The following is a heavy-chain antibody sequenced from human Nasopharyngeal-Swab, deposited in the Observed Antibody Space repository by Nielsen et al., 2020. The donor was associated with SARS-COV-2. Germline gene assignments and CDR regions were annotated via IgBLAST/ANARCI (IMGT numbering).Heavy chain of an antibody. J-gene: IGHJ6*02. Sequence: SVRVSCKASGGTFSSYAISWVRQAPGQGLEWMGRIIPILGIANYAQKFQGRVTITADKSTSTAYMELSSLRSEDTAVYYCARLAAALRGWGMDVWGQGTTVTVSS. CDR2: IIPILGIA. V-gene: IGHV1-69*04. CDR3: ARLAAALRGWGMDV. CDR1: GGTFSSYA. D-gene: IGHD6-13*01.